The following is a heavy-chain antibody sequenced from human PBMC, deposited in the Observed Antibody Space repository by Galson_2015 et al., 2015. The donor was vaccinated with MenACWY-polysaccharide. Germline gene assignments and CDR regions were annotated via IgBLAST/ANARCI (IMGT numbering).Heavy chain of an antibody. V-gene: IGHV1-18*01. Sequence: SVKVSCKASGYTFSNYGVSWLRQAPGQGLEWMGWIAVPSGFTNYAQKLQGRVAMTTDTSTSTAYMELRSLRSDDTATYYCARDRSTSWYVYWGQGTLVTVSS. D-gene: IGHD2-2*01. CDR2: IAVPSGFT. CDR3: ARDRSTSWYVY. CDR1: GYTFSNYG. J-gene: IGHJ4*02.